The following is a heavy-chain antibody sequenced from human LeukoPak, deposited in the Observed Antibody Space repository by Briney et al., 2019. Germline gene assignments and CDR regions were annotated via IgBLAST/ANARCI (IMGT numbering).Heavy chain of an antibody. CDR2: ISAYNGKT. Sequence: ASVKVSCKASGYTFTNYGITWVRQAPGQGLEWMGWISAYNGKTNYAQKLQGRVTMTTDTSTSTAYMELRSLRPDDTAVYYCARGAPYLDFDYWGQGTLVTVSS. CDR3: ARGAPYLDFDY. CDR1: GYTFTNYG. J-gene: IGHJ4*02. V-gene: IGHV1-18*01.